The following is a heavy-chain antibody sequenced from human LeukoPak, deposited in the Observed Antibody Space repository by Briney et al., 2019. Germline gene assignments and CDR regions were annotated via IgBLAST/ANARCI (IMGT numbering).Heavy chain of an antibody. Sequence: SVKVSCKASGGTFSSYAINWVRQAPGQGLEWMGRIIPIFGIANYAQKFQGRVTITADKSTSTAYMELSSLRSEDTAVYYCARDREWLQSHYFDYWGQGTLVTVSS. J-gene: IGHJ4*02. CDR2: IIPIFGIA. D-gene: IGHD5-24*01. CDR1: GGTFSSYA. V-gene: IGHV1-69*04. CDR3: ARDREWLQSHYFDY.